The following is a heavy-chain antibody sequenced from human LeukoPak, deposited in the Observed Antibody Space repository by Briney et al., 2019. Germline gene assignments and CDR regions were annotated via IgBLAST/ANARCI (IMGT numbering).Heavy chain of an antibody. Sequence: PSETLSLTCTVSGGSISSSSYYWGWIRQPPGKGLEWIGSIYYSGSTYYNPSLKSRVTISVDTSKNQFSLKLSSVTAADTAVHYCARQYSNSYYYYYYYMDVWGKGTTVTVSS. CDR2: IYYSGST. CDR3: ARQYSNSYYYYYYYMDV. V-gene: IGHV4-39*01. D-gene: IGHD4-11*01. J-gene: IGHJ6*03. CDR1: GGSISSSSYY.